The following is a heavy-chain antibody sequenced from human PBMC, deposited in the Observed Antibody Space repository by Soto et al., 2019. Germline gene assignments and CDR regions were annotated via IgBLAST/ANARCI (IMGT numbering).Heavy chain of an antibody. CDR1: GGSISSYY. CDR2: IYTSGST. Sequence: SETLSLTCTVSGGSISSYYWSWIRQPAGKGLEWIGRIYTSGSTNYNPSLKSRVTMSVDTSKNQFSLKLSSVTAADTAVYYCARDRTYYYGSGSLYYYYGMDVWGQGTTVT. V-gene: IGHV4-4*07. J-gene: IGHJ6*02. D-gene: IGHD3-10*01. CDR3: ARDRTYYYGSGSLYYYYGMDV.